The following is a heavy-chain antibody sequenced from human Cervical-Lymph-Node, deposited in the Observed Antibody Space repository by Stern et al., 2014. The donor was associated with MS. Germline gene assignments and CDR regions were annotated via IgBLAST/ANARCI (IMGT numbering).Heavy chain of an antibody. D-gene: IGHD2-15*01. CDR1: GFTFDDYA. V-gene: IGHV3-9*01. CDR2: ISWSSGSI. J-gene: IGHJ6*02. CDR3: AKGVAATLTSFYGVDV. Sequence: QLVESGGGLVQPGRSLRLSCAASGFTFDDYAMHWVRQGPGKGLEWVSGISWSSGSIADADSVKGRFTISRDNTKNSLYLQMNSLRPEDTALYYCAKGVAATLTSFYGVDVWGQGTTVTVSS.